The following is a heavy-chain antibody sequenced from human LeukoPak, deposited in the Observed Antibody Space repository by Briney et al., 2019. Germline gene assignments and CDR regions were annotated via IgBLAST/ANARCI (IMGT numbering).Heavy chain of an antibody. CDR3: ARDLVTENYFDY. J-gene: IGHJ4*02. V-gene: IGHV1-8*03. CDR2: MNPNSGNT. CDR1: GYTFTSYD. D-gene: IGHD2-8*02. Sequence: GASVKVSCKATGYTFTSYDINWVRQATGQGLEWMGWMNPNSGNTGYAQKFQGRVTITRNTSISTAYMELSSLRSEDTAVYYCARDLVTENYFDYWGQGTLVTVSS.